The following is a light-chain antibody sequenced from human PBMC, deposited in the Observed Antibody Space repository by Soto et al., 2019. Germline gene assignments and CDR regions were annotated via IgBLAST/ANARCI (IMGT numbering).Light chain of an antibody. Sequence: DIQMTQSPSSLSACVGDRVTITCRASHDISNYLAWYQQKPGKVPNLLIYAASTLQSGVPSRFSGSGSGTDFTLTISSLQPEDVATYFCQRYNSALALTFGGGTKVEIK. CDR1: HDISNY. CDR2: AAS. CDR3: QRYNSALALT. V-gene: IGKV1-27*01. J-gene: IGKJ4*01.